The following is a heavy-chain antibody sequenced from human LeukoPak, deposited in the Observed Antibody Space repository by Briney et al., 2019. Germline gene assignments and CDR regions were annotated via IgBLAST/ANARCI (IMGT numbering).Heavy chain of an antibody. CDR2: ISSSSSYI. CDR1: GFTFSTYS. J-gene: IGHJ4*02. V-gene: IGHV3-21*04. Sequence: GGSLRLSCAASGFTFSTYSMNWVRQAPGKGLERVSSISSSSSYIYYADSVKGRFTISRDNSKNTLYLQMNSLRAEDTAVYYCAKDLLQAKWDYWGQGTLVTVSS. D-gene: IGHD2-8*01. CDR3: AKDLLQAKWDY.